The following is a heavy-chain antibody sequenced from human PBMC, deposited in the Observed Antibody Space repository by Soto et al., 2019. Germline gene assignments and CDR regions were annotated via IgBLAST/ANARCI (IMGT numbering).Heavy chain of an antibody. V-gene: IGHV3-23*01. CDR3: AKSIAAAGTNYGMDV. CDR2: ISGSGGST. D-gene: IGHD6-13*01. Sequence: EVQLLESGGGLVQPGGSLRLSCVASGFTFSSYAMSWVRQAPGKGLEWVSAISGSGGSTYYADSVKGRFTISRDNSKNTLYLQMNSLRAEDTAVYYCAKSIAAAGTNYGMDVWDQGTTVTVSS. J-gene: IGHJ6*02. CDR1: GFTFSSYA.